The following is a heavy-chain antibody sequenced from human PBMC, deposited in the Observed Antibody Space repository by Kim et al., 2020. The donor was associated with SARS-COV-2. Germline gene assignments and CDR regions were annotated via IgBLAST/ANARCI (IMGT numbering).Heavy chain of an antibody. J-gene: IGHJ6*02. V-gene: IGHV3-21*01. Sequence: GGSLRLSCAASGFTSSRYTMNWVRLAPGRGLEWVSSITSVSGYIYYADSVKGRFTISRDSAKNSLYLQMNSLRAEDTAVYYCARDLAAYYGMDVWGQGTT. CDR3: ARDLAAYYGMDV. CDR2: ITSVSGYI. CDR1: GFTSSRYT.